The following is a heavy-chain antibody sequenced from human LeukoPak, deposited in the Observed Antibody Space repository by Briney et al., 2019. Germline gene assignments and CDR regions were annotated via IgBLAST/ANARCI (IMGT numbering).Heavy chain of an antibody. CDR1: GFTISNNF. V-gene: IGHV3-66*01. CDR3: ARDTDYYGSGRHGYFDH. CDR2: IYSGGST. J-gene: IGHJ1*01. D-gene: IGHD3-10*01. Sequence: GGSLRLSCAASGFTISNNFMGWVRQAPGKGLEWVSLIYSGGSTYSADSAKGRFTISRDNSKNTLHLQMNSLRAEDTAVYYCARDTDYYGSGRHGYFDHWGQGTLVTVSS.